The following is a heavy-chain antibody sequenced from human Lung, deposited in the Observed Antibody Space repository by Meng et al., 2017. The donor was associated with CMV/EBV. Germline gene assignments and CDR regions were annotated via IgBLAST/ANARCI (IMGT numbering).Heavy chain of an antibody. CDR1: GFTFSSYE. CDR2: ISSSGSTI. Sequence: GGSLRLSCAASGFTFSSYEMNWVRQAPGKGLEWVSYISSSGSTIYYADSVKGRFTISRDNAKNSLYLQMNSLRAEDTAVYYCARDFQDLAVFEYSSFDAFDIWGQGTMVTVPS. V-gene: IGHV3-48*03. CDR3: ARDFQDLAVFEYSSFDAFDI. J-gene: IGHJ3*02. D-gene: IGHD6-6*01.